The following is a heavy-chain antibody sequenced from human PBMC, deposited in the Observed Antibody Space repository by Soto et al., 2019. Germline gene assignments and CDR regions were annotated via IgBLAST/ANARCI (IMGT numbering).Heavy chain of an antibody. J-gene: IGHJ4*02. V-gene: IGHV4-39*07. CDR3: ARGNIAAALVY. CDR1: GGSIRSSTYY. D-gene: IGHD6-13*01. Sequence: PSETLSLTCTVSGGSIRSSTYYWGWMRQPPGKGLEWIASFFIGGNTYYNPSLKSRVTISVDTSKNQFSLNLGSVTAADTAVYYCARGNIAAALVYWGQGTLVTVSS. CDR2: FFIGGNT.